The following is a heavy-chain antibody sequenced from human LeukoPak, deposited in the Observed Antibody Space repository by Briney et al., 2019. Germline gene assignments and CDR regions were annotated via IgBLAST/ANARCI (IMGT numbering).Heavy chain of an antibody. CDR3: AKGYYYGSGSYYPFDV. V-gene: IGHV3-23*01. CDR1: GFTFSSNG. Sequence: GGSLRLSCAASGFTFSSNGMSWVRQAPGRGLEWVSAISGSGGSTYYADFVKGLFTISRDNSKNTLYLQMNSLRAEDTAVYYCAKGYYYGSGSYYPFDVWGQGTTVTVSS. CDR2: ISGSGGST. D-gene: IGHD3-10*01. J-gene: IGHJ6*02.